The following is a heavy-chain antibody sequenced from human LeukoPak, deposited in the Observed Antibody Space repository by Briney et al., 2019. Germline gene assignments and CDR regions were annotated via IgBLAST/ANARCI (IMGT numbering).Heavy chain of an antibody. CDR3: ARDSVAGYDILTGGAFDI. J-gene: IGHJ3*02. CDR1: GFTFSSYH. Sequence: PGGSLRLSCEVSGFTFSSYHMNWVRQAPGKGLEWVSSIGSSGSYIYYADSVKGRFTISRDNAKNSLYLQMNSLRAEDTAVYYCARDSVAGYDILTGGAFDIWGQGTMVTVSS. D-gene: IGHD3-9*01. V-gene: IGHV3-21*01. CDR2: IGSSGSYI.